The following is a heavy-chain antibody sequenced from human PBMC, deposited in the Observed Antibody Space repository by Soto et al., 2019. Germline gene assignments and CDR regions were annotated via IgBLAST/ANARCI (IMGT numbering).Heavy chain of an antibody. V-gene: IGHV1-3*01. CDR3: ARGVDIVAALGVDAFDI. CDR2: ISAGNGNT. CDR1: GYTFSSYA. D-gene: IGHD5-12*01. Sequence: ASVKVSCKASGYTFSSYAMHWVRQAPGQRLEWMGWISAGNGNTKYSQKFQDRVTITRDTSASTAYMELSSLRSEDTAVYYCARGVDIVAALGVDAFDIWGQGTMVT. J-gene: IGHJ3*02.